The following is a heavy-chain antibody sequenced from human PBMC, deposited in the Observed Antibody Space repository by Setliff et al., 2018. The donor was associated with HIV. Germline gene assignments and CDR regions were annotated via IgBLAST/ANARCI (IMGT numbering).Heavy chain of an antibody. Sequence: SETLSLTCSVSGASISSGGYFWTWIRQPPGKGLEWVGFIYHSGTTYYNPSLTSRVTISVDTSRNQFSLKLRPVTAADTAVYYCARLHIRFRSQDWAAVDVWGQGTTVTVSS. CDR1: GASISSGGYF. J-gene: IGHJ6*02. V-gene: IGHV4-30-4*08. D-gene: IGHD3-3*01. CDR2: IYHSGTT. CDR3: ARLHIRFRSQDWAAVDV.